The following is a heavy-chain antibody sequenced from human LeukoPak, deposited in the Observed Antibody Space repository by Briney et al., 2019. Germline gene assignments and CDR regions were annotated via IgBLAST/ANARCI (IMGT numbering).Heavy chain of an antibody. D-gene: IGHD1-26*01. Sequence: SETLSLTCTVSGGSVSSGSYYWSWIRQPPGKGLEWIGYIYYSGSTNYNPSLKSRVTISVDTSKNQFSLKLSSVTAADTAVYYCALGGGYFGHYYGIDVWGQGTTVTVSS. V-gene: IGHV4-61*01. CDR3: ALGGGYFGHYYGIDV. CDR1: GGSVSSGSYY. CDR2: IYYSGST. J-gene: IGHJ6*02.